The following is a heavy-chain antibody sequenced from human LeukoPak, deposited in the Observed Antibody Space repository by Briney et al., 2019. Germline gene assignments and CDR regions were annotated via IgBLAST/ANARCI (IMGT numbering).Heavy chain of an antibody. J-gene: IGHJ4*02. CDR2: TNPDGSIK. CDR1: GFIFGGYW. D-gene: IGHD3-3*01. Sequence: PGGSLRLSRAASGFIFGGYWMSWVRQAPGRGLEWVANTNPDGSIKYYVDSVNGRFTISRDNAKNSLYLQMNSLRAEDTAVYYCVSGFLQWLYWGQGTLVTVSS. CDR3: VSGFLQWLY. V-gene: IGHV3-7*01.